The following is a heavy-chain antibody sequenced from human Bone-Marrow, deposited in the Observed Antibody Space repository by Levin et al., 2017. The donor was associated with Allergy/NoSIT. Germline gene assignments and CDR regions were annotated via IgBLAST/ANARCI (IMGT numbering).Heavy chain of an antibody. D-gene: IGHD2/OR15-2a*01. J-gene: IGHJ3*02. CDR3: ARQKYGNSLGYDAAFDI. CDR2: MYPDDSDT. Sequence: KLGESLKISCKTSGYSFNTYWFAWVRQMPGKGLEWMGIMYPDDSDTRYSPSFQGQVTISADKSTSTAYLQWSSLQASDTAIYYCARQKYGNSLGYDAAFDIWGQGTMVTVSS. V-gene: IGHV5-51*01. CDR1: GYSFNTYW.